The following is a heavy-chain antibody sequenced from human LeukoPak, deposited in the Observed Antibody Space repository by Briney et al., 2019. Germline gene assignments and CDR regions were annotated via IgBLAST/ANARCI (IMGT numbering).Heavy chain of an antibody. V-gene: IGHV4-34*01. J-gene: IGHJ4*02. CDR1: GGSFSGYY. CDR2: INHSGST. Sequence: SETLSLTCAVYGGSFSGYYWSWIRQPPGKGLEWIGEINHSGSTNYNPSLKSRVTISVDTSKNQFSLKLSSVTAADTAVYYCARTSGDFWSGYSDGPIDYWGQGTLVTVSS. CDR3: ARTSGDFWSGYSDGPIDY. D-gene: IGHD3-3*01.